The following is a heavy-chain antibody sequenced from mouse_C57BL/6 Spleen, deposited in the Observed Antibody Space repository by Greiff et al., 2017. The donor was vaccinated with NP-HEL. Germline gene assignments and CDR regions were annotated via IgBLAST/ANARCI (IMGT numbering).Heavy chain of an antibody. D-gene: IGHD1-1*01. CDR1: GYTFTSYW. CDR2: IHPNSGST. V-gene: IGHV1-64*01. J-gene: IGHJ1*03. CDR3: AREDSSYGYFDV. Sequence: VQLQQPGAELVKPGASVKLSCKASGYTFTSYWMHWVKQRPGQGLEWIGMIHPNSGSTNYNEKFKSKATLTVDKSSSTAYMQLSSLTSEDSAVYYCAREDSSYGYFDVWGTGTTVTVSS.